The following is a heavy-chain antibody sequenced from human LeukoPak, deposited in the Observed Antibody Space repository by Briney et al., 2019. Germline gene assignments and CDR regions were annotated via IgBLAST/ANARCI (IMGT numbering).Heavy chain of an antibody. V-gene: IGHV4-59*01. J-gene: IGHJ4*02. CDR2: IYYSGST. D-gene: IGHD3-3*01. CDR1: GGSISSYY. Sequence: SETLSLTCTVSGGSISSYYWSWIRQPPGKGLEWIGYIYYSGSTNYNPSLKSRVTISVDTSKNKFSLKLSSGTAADTAVYYCGRGDFWSGSVDYWGQGTLVTVSS. CDR3: GRGDFWSGSVDY.